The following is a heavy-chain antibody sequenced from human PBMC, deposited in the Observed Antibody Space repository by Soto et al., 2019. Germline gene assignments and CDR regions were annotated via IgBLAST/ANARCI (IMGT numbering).Heavy chain of an antibody. CDR1: GYTFTTYD. J-gene: IGHJ5*02. CDR2: ISTYNGNA. CDR3: ARDPSDYGGGDNWFDP. D-gene: IGHD4-17*01. V-gene: IGHV1-18*01. Sequence: ASVKVSCKASGYTFTTYDISWVRQAPGQGLEWMGRISTYNGNANYPQSLQGRLTMTTDASTTTAYMELSSLRSEDTAVYYCARDPSDYGGGDNWFDPWGQGTLVTVSS.